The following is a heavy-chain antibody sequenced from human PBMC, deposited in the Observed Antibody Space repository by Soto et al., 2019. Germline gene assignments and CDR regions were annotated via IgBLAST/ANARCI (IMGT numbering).Heavy chain of an antibody. J-gene: IGHJ6*02. D-gene: IGHD6-19*01. CDR1: GFTFNSYG. V-gene: IGHV3-33*01. CDR2: IWYDGNTK. CDR3: ARPLVAPVAGPYYDGMDV. Sequence: QIQLVESGGGVVQPGRSLRLSCTAPGFTFNSYGFNWVRQAPGKGLEWVAVIWYDGNTKYYADSVKGRFTISRDNLRSTVYLQMNSLTAEDTAVYYCARPLVAPVAGPYYDGMDVWGQGTTVTVSS.